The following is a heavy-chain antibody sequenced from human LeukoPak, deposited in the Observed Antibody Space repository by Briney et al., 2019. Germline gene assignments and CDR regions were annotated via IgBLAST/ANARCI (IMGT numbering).Heavy chain of an antibody. V-gene: IGHV4-34*01. CDR2: INHSGST. CDR1: GGSFSGYY. Sequence: SETLSLTCAVYGGSFSGYYWSWIRQPPGKGLEWIGEINHSGSTYYNPSLKSRVTISVDTSKDQFSLKLSSVTAADTAVYYCARARGYSSSSGYFQHWGQGTLVTVSS. D-gene: IGHD6-6*01. J-gene: IGHJ1*01. CDR3: ARARGYSSSSGYFQH.